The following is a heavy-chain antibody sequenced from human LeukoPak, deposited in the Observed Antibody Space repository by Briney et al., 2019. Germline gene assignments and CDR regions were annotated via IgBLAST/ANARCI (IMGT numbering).Heavy chain of an antibody. CDR1: GYTFTSYD. CDR2: MNPNSGNT. D-gene: IGHD6-13*01. J-gene: IGHJ4*02. V-gene: IGHV1-8*01. Sequence: ASVKVSCKASGYTFTSYDINWVRQATGQGLEWMGWMNPNSGNTGYAQKFQGRVTMTRNTSISTAYMELSSLRSEDTAVYYCARSQRASAGYLFDYWGQGTLVTVSS. CDR3: ARSQRASAGYLFDY.